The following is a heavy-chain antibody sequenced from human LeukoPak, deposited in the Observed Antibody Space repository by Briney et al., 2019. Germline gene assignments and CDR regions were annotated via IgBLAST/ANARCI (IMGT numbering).Heavy chain of an antibody. CDR3: ATVREY. V-gene: IGHV3-74*01. J-gene: IGHJ4*02. CDR2: INNDGTPT. Sequence: GGSLRLSCAASGFTLKNSWMHWVRQVPGKGLEWVSDINNDGTPTYYADSLKGRFTISRDNATNTLYLQMNRLRAEDTTVYYCATVREYWGEGTLVTVSS. CDR1: GFTLKNSW.